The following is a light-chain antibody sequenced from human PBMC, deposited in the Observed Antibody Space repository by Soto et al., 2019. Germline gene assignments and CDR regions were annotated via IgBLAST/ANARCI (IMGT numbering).Light chain of an antibody. CDR2: DAS. CDR1: ESVFGY. CDR3: QQRYRWPPIT. Sequence: EVVLTQSPATLSLSPGARAPLSCRASESVFGYLAWYQHKPGQAPRLLIYDASNRATGVPARFSGSGSGTDLTLTISSLEPEDFAVYYCQQRYRWPPITFGQGTRLEIK. V-gene: IGKV3-11*01. J-gene: IGKJ5*01.